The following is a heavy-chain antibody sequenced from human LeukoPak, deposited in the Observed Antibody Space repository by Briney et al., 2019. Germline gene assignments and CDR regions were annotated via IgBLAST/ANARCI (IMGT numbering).Heavy chain of an antibody. J-gene: IGHJ4*02. V-gene: IGHV1-18*01. CDR2: ISTYNGNT. D-gene: IGHD3-10*01. Sequence: GASVKVSCKASGYTFTSYDINWVRQAPGQGLEWMGWISTYNGNTNYAQMLQGRITMTTDTSTSTAYMELRSLRSDDTAVYYCARGKPVYFYGPGSYLASPFDSWGQGTLVTVSS. CDR1: GYTFTSYD. CDR3: ARGKPVYFYGPGSYLASPFDS.